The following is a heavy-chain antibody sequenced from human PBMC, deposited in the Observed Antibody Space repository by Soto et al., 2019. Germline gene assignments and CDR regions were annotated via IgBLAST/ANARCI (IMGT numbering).Heavy chain of an antibody. CDR2: IYPGDSDT. CDR3: ARRGKEAAYYYYMDV. D-gene: IGHD2-15*01. V-gene: IGHV5-51*01. J-gene: IGHJ6*03. CDR1: GYSFTSYW. Sequence: GESLKISCKGSGYSFTSYWIGWVRQMPGKGLEWMGIIYPGDSDTRYSPSFQGQVTISADKSISTAYLQWSSLKASDTAMYYCARRGKEAAYYYYMDVWGKGTTVTVSS.